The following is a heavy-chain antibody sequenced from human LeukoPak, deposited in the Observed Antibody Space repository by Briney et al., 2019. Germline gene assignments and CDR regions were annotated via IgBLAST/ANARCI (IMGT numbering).Heavy chain of an antibody. Sequence: GGSLRLSCAASGFTFSTYGMHWVRQAPGKGLEWVAVISSDGSNKYYADSVKGRFTISRDNSKNTLFLQMNSLRAEDTAVYYCAKDYGYYGNSPTPAYWGQGTLVTVSS. D-gene: IGHD4-23*01. J-gene: IGHJ4*02. V-gene: IGHV3-30*18. CDR3: AKDYGYYGNSPTPAY. CDR2: ISSDGSNK. CDR1: GFTFSTYG.